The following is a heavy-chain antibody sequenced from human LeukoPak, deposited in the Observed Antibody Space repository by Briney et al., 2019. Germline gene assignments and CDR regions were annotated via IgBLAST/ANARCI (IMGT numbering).Heavy chain of an antibody. CDR3: ARELTNAVVAFDI. CDR2: IYSGGST. CDR1: GFTVSSNY. V-gene: IGHV3-53*01. D-gene: IGHD2-2*01. J-gene: IGHJ3*02. Sequence: PGGSLRLSCAASGFTVSSNYMSWVRQAPGKGLEWVSVIYSGGSTYYADSVKGRFTISRDNSKNTLYLQMNSLRAEDTAVYYCARELTNAVVAFDIWGQGTMVTVSS.